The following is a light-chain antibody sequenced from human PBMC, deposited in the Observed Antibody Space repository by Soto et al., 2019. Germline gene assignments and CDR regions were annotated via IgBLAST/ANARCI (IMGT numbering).Light chain of an antibody. V-gene: IGLV2-8*01. CDR1: SSDIGGYNY. Sequence: QSALTQPPSASGSSGQSVTISCTGTSSDIGGYNYVSWYQQHPGKAPKLLVYEVSKRPAGVPDRFSGSKSGNTASLTVSGLQAEDEADYCCSSYADSNTFVVFGGGTKVTVL. J-gene: IGLJ2*01. CDR3: SSYADSNTFVV. CDR2: EVS.